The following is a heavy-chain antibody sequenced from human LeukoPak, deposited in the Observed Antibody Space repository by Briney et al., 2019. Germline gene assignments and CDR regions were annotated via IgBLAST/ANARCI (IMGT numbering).Heavy chain of an antibody. CDR3: AKEVGYSSHFDY. Sequence: HAGGSLRLSCAASGFTFSSYAMSWVRQAPGKGLGWVSAISGSGGITYYANSVKGRFTISRDNCKNALYLQMNSVRAEDTAVYDCAKEVGYSSHFDYWGEGTLATVSS. V-gene: IGHV3-23*01. CDR2: ISGSGGIT. D-gene: IGHD4-11*01. J-gene: IGHJ4*02. CDR1: GFTFSSYA.